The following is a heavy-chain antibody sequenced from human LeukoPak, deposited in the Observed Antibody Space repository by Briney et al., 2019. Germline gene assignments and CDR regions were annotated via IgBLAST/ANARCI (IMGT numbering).Heavy chain of an antibody. CDR1: GYTFTSYY. CDR2: INPSGGST. Sequence: ASVKVSCKASGYTFTSYYMHWVRQAPGQGLEWMGIINPSGGSTSYAQKFQGRVTMTRDMSTSTVYMELRTLRSDDTAVYYCARVLIVEDSESHYFDYWGQGTLVTATS. D-gene: IGHD1-26*01. J-gene: IGHJ4*02. V-gene: IGHV1-46*01. CDR3: ARVLIVEDSESHYFDY.